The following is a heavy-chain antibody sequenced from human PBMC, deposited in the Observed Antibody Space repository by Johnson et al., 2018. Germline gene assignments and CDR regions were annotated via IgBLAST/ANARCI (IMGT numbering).Heavy chain of an antibody. Sequence: QVQLVQSGGGVVQPGRSLRLSCGASGFTFSRLGMHWVRQPPGKGLEWVAVISYDEEIKYYADSVQGRFHISRDNSTNTLYLQMNSLRVEDKSLYFCAKDYRGDLPEAYDIWGQGTMVTVSS. CDR1: GFTFSRLG. J-gene: IGHJ3*02. V-gene: IGHV3-30*18. CDR3: AKDYRGDLPEAYDI. D-gene: IGHD3-3*01. CDR2: ISYDEEIK.